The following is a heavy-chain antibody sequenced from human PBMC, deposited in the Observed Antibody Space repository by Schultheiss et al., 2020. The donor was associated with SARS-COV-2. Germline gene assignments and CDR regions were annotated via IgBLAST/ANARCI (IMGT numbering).Heavy chain of an antibody. V-gene: IGHV3-48*04. D-gene: IGHD1-26*01. CDR2: ISSSSSTI. CDR3: ARDYRSHYIPNYYYYYMDV. CDR1: GFTFSNAW. J-gene: IGHJ6*03. Sequence: GGSLRLSCAASGFTFSNAWMNWVRQAPGKGLEWVSYISSSSSTIYYADSVKGRFTISRDNAKNSLYLQMNSLRAEDTAVYYCARDYRSHYIPNYYYYYMDVWGKGTTVTVSS.